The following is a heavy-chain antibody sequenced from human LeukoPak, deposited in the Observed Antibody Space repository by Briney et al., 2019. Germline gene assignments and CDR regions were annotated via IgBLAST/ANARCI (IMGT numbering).Heavy chain of an antibody. CDR3: ARAEPTWIQLWQLPYYYMDV. J-gene: IGHJ6*03. V-gene: IGHV3-23*01. D-gene: IGHD5-18*01. CDR1: GFTFSSYG. Sequence: GGSLRLSCAASGFTFSSYGMSWVRQAPGKGLEWVSAISGSGGSTYYADSVKGRFTISRDNAKNSLYLQMNSLRAEDTAVYYCARAEPTWIQLWQLPYYYMDVWGKGTTVTVSS. CDR2: ISGSGGST.